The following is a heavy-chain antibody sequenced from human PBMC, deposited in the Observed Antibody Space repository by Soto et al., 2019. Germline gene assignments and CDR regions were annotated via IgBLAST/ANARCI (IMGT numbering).Heavy chain of an antibody. CDR1: GYTFTIYG. D-gene: IGHD5-18*01. CDR2: ISAYNGNT. Sequence: ASVKDSCKASGYTFTIYGISWVRQAPGQGLEWMGWISAYNGNTNYAQKLQGRVTMTTDTSTSTAYMELRSLRSDDTAVYYCARVAVDTAMADSDYWGQGTLVTVSS. J-gene: IGHJ4*02. V-gene: IGHV1-18*01. CDR3: ARVAVDTAMADSDY.